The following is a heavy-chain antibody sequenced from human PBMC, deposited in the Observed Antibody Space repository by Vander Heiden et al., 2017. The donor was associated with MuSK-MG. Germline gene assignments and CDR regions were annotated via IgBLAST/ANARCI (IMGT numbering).Heavy chain of an antibody. D-gene: IGHD3-22*01. Sequence: VQLVQSGAEVKKPGSSVKVPCKASGGTFSRYAISGVRQAPGQGLEWMGGISPIFGTANYAQKFQGRVTITADESTSTAYMELSSLRSEDTAVYYCARQSDYYDSSGYYRYDAFDIWGQGTMVTVSS. CDR3: ARQSDYYDSSGYYRYDAFDI. J-gene: IGHJ3*02. CDR2: ISPIFGTA. CDR1: GGTFSRYA. V-gene: IGHV1-69*01.